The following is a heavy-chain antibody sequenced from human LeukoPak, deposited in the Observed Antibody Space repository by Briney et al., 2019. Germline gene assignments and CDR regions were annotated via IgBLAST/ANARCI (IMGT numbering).Heavy chain of an antibody. Sequence: SETLSLTCTVPGSSISSYYWSWIRQPPGKGLEWIGYIYYSGSTNYNPSLKSRVTISVDTSKNQFSLKLRSVTAADTAVYYCARDGGYCSSTNCYDYWGQGTLVTVSS. D-gene: IGHD2-2*03. CDR2: IYYSGST. V-gene: IGHV4-59*01. J-gene: IGHJ4*02. CDR1: GSSISSYY. CDR3: ARDGGYCSSTNCYDY.